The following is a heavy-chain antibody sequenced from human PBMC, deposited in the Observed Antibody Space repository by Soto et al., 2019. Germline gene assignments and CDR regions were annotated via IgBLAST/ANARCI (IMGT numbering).Heavy chain of an antibody. Sequence: GGSLRLSCAASPFIFSASWMSWVRQAPGKGLEWVASINLDGNERFYVDSVRGRFIISRDNAKSSLYLQMHSLRAEDTAIYYCATDVGYSWGQGTLVTVSS. CDR2: INLDGNER. V-gene: IGHV3-7*01. CDR1: PFIFSASW. CDR3: ATDVGYS. J-gene: IGHJ4*02. D-gene: IGHD3-16*01.